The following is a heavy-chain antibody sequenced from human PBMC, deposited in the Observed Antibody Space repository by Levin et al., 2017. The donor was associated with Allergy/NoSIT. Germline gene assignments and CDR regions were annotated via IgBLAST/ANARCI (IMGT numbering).Heavy chain of an antibody. CDR2: IKSKTDGGTT. CDR3: TTDINPRRYFDWLFPEGEGFYYMDV. V-gene: IGHV3-15*01. D-gene: IGHD3-9*01. CDR1: GFTFSNAW. Sequence: GESLKISCAASGFTFSNAWMSWVRQAPGKGLEWVGRIKSKTDGGTTDYAAPVKGRFTISRDDSKNTLYLQMNSLKTEDTAVYYCTTDINPRRYFDWLFPEGEGFYYMDVWGKGTTVTVSS. J-gene: IGHJ6*03.